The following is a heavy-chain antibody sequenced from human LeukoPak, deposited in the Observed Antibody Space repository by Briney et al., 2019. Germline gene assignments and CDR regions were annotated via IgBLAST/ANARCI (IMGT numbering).Heavy chain of an antibody. D-gene: IGHD2-21*02. V-gene: IGHV4-30-4*01. CDR1: GGSISSGDYY. CDR3: ARGLKVLDY. CDR2: IYNSGST. J-gene: IGHJ4*02. Sequence: TLSLTCTGSGGSISSGDYYWSWTRQPPGKGLEWIGYIYNSGSTYHNPSLKSRVTISVDTSKNQFSLKLSSVTAADTAVYYCARGLKVLDYWGQGTLVTVSS.